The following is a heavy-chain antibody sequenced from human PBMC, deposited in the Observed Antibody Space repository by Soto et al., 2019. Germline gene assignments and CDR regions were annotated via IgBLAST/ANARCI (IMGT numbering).Heavy chain of an antibody. CDR2: ITGSGAST. Sequence: VQLLESGGGLIQPGGSLRLSCAASGFTFSSYAISWVRQAPGKGLQWVSTITGSGASTYYAASVKGRFTISRDNSANTLYLQMNSLRAEDTACYFCAKAARVYTSSSANDFWGQGPLVTVSS. CDR1: GFTFSSYA. J-gene: IGHJ4*02. CDR3: AKAARVYTSSSANDF. D-gene: IGHD6-6*01. V-gene: IGHV3-23*01.